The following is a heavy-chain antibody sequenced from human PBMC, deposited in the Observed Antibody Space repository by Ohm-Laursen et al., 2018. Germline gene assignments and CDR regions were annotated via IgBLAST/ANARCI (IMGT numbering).Heavy chain of an antibody. CDR3: ASAGDYVVS. J-gene: IGHJ4*02. CDR1: GGSISSMSYY. CDR2: IYYSGST. V-gene: IGHV4-39*02. Sequence: PSETLSLTCCVSGGSISSMSYYWGWIRQPPGKGLEWIGSIYYSGSTYYDPSLKSRVTISVDTSNNHFSLKLSSVTAADTAVYYYASAGDYVVSWGQGTLVTVSS. D-gene: IGHD4-17*01.